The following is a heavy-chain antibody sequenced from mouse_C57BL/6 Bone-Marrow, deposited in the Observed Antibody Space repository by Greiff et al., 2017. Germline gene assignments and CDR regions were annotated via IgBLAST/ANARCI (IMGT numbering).Heavy chain of an antibody. J-gene: IGHJ2*01. D-gene: IGHD1-1*01. Sequence: VKLQQPGAELVMPGASVKLSCKASGYTFTSYWMHWVKQRPGQGLEWIGEIDPSDSYTNYNQKFKGKSTLTVDKSSSTAYMQLSSLTSEDSAVYYCARGDYGSSYDFDYWGQGTTLTVSS. V-gene: IGHV1-69*01. CDR3: ARGDYGSSYDFDY. CDR1: GYTFTSYW. CDR2: IDPSDSYT.